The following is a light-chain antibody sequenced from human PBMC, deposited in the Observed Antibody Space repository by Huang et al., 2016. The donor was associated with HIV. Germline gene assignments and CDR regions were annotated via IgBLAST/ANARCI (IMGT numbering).Light chain of an antibody. CDR3: QQYNSYPLT. CDR1: QSISNW. V-gene: IGKV1-5*03. Sequence: DIQMTQSPSTLSASVGDRVTITCRASQSISNWLAWYQQKPGKAPNLPIYKASSLESGVPSRFSGSGSGTEFTLTISSLQPDDFATYYCQQYNSYPLTFSGGTKVQIK. CDR2: KAS. J-gene: IGKJ4*01.